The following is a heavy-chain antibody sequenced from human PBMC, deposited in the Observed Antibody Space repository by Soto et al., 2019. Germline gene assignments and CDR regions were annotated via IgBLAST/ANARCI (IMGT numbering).Heavy chain of an antibody. CDR2: IYYSGST. CDR1: GGSISSGDYY. Sequence: PSETLSLTCTVSGGSISSGDYYWSWIRQPPGKGLEWIGYIYYSGSTYYNPSPKSRVTISVDTSKNQFSLKLSSVTAADTAVYYCARDDSSGYSHFQHWGQGTLVTVSS. V-gene: IGHV4-30-4*01. D-gene: IGHD3-22*01. CDR3: ARDDSSGYSHFQH. J-gene: IGHJ1*01.